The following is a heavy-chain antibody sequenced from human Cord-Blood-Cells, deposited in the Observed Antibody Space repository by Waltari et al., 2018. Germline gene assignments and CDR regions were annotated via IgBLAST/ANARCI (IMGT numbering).Heavy chain of an antibody. D-gene: IGHD1-7*01. V-gene: IGHV1-69*01. CDR2: IIPIFGTA. CDR1: GGTFSSYA. CDR3: ARSRELELGWYFDY. J-gene: IGHJ4*02. Sequence: QVQLVPSGAEVKKPGSSVKVSCKASGGTFSSYAISWVRQAPGQGLEWMGGIIPIFGTANYAQKFQGRVTITADESTSTAYMELSSLRSEDTAVYYCARSRELELGWYFDYWGQGTLVTVSS.